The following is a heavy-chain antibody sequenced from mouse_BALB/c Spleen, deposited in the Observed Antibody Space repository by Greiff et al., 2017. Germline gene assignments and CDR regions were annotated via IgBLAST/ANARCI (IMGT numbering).Heavy chain of an antibody. CDR1: GFSLTSYG. CDR2: IWAGGST. CDR3: ASAYYRYPYAMDY. V-gene: IGHV2-9*02. D-gene: IGHD2-14*01. Sequence: VQLQQSGPGLVAPSQSLSITCTVSGFSLTSYGVHWVRQPPGKGLEWLGVIWAGGSTNYNSALMSRLSISKDNSKSQVFLKMNSLQTDDTAMYYCASAYYRYPYAMDYWGQGTSVTVSS. J-gene: IGHJ4*01.